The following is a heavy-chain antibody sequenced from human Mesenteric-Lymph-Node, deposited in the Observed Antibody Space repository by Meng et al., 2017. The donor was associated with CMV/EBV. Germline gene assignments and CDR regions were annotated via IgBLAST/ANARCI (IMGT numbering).Heavy chain of an antibody. CDR1: GDSISSGSYY. J-gene: IGHJ4*02. CDR2: GYRSGRT. D-gene: IGHD3-3*01. CDR3: ARDMNDYWSGYHPFDY. Sequence: SETLSLTCTVSGDSISSGSYYWGWIRQPPGKGLEWIGSGYRSGRTHYNPSLKSRVTISLDTSKNQFSLNLNSVTAADTAVYYCARDMNDYWSGYHPFDYWGQGTVVTVSS. V-gene: IGHV4-39*07.